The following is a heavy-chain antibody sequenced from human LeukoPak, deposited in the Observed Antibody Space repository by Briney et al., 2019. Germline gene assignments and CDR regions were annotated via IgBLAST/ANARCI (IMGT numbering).Heavy chain of an antibody. CDR3: ARSTEGGYTYGYFYYYYMDV. CDR1: GGSFSGYY. CDR2: ISHSGST. J-gene: IGHJ6*03. V-gene: IGHV4-34*01. D-gene: IGHD5-18*01. Sequence: SETMSLTCAVYGGSFSGYYWSWIRQPPGKGLEWIGEISHSGSTNYNPSLKSRVTISVDTSKNQFSLKLTSVTAADTAVYYCARSTEGGYTYGYFYYYYMDVWGKGTTVTISS.